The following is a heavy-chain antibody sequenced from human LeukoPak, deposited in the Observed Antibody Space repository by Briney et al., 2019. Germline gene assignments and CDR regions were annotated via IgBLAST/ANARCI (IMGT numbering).Heavy chain of an antibody. CDR3: ARDGAYSGSYRAAFDI. CDR2: ISSGSTTI. V-gene: IGHV3-48*04. D-gene: IGHD1-26*01. Sequence: GGSLRLSCAASGFTFITYSMNWVRQAPGKGLEWVSYISSGSTTIYYADSVKGRFTISRDNAKNSLYLQMNSLRAEDTAVYYCARDGAYSGSYRAAFDIWGQGTMVTVSS. J-gene: IGHJ3*02. CDR1: GFTFITYS.